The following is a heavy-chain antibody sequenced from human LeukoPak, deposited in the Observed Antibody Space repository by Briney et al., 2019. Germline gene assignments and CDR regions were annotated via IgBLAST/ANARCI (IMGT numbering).Heavy chain of an antibody. J-gene: IGHJ4*02. CDR2: ISGSGGST. CDR3: AKDTGVYCGGDCYSMTFDY. V-gene: IGHV3-23*01. CDR1: GFTFSSYA. D-gene: IGHD2-21*01. Sequence: GGSLRLSCAASGFTFSSYAMSWVPQAPGKGLEWVSAISGSGGSTYYADSVRGRFTISRGNSKNTLYLQMNSLRAEDTAVYYCAKDTGVYCGGDCYSMTFDYWGQGTLVTVSS.